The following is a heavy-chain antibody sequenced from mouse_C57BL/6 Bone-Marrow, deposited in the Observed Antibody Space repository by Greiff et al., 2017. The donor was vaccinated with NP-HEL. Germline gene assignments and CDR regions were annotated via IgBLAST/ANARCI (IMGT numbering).Heavy chain of an antibody. Sequence: EVKLVESGGGLVQPGGSLKLSCAASGFTFSDYYMYWVRQTPEKRLEWVAYISNGGGSTYYPDTVKGRFTISRDNAKNTLYLQMSRLKSEDTAMYYCASQTTVVPAMDYWGQGTSVTVSS. V-gene: IGHV5-12*01. CDR1: GFTFSDYY. CDR3: ASQTTVVPAMDY. CDR2: ISNGGGST. D-gene: IGHD1-1*01. J-gene: IGHJ4*01.